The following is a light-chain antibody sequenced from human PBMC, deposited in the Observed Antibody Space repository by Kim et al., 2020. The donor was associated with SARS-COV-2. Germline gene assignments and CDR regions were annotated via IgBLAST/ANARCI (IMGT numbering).Light chain of an antibody. CDR1: NMGSKS. V-gene: IGLV3-21*04. CDR3: QVWDSSSDHRV. CDR2: YDS. Sequence: PGKTSRITCGGNNMGSKSVPWYQQKPGQAPVLVIYYDSDRPSGIPERFSGSNSGNTATLTISRVEAGDEADYYCQVWDSSSDHRVFGGGTQLTVL. J-gene: IGLJ3*02.